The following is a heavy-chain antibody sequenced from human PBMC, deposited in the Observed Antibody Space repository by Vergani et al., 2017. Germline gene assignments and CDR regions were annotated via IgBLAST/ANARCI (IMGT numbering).Heavy chain of an antibody. CDR1: GFSFSTYS. J-gene: IGHJ4*02. V-gene: IGHV3-21*06. CDR2: ISGRSNYI. Sequence: SCAASGFSFSTYSINWVRQAPGKGLEWDSSISGRSNYIYYADSLKGRFTISRDNSKNSVYLQMNSLRAEDTAIYYCARKKYYDSKDYYQVEPFDYWGQGTLVTVSS. D-gene: IGHD3-22*01. CDR3: ARKKYYDSKDYYQVEPFDY.